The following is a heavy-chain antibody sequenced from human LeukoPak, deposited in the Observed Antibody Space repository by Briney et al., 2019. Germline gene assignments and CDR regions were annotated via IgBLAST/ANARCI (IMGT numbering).Heavy chain of an antibody. V-gene: IGHV3-23*01. CDR3: AKGRYCSGGSCFLAMVHTNDY. CDR1: GFTFSSYA. Sequence: GGSLRLSCTASGFTFSSYAMSWVRQAPGKGLEWVSAISGSGGSTYYADSVKGRFTISRDNSKNTLYLQMNSLRAEDTAVYYCAKGRYCSGGSCFLAMVHTNDYWGQGTLVTVSS. D-gene: IGHD2-15*01. J-gene: IGHJ4*02. CDR2: ISGSGGST.